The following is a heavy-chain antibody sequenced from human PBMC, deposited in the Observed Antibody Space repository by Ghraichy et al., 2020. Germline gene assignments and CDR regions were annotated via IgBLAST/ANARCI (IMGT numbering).Heavy chain of an antibody. CDR1: GYSINSGYY. J-gene: IGHJ4*02. CDR2: IYNSGST. V-gene: IGHV4-38-2*02. D-gene: IGHD6-13*01. CDR3: VRDDGIAAAGGGIDY. Sequence: ESLNISCAVSGYSINSGYYWGWIRQPPGKGLEWIASIYNSGSTYYNPSLKSRVTISADTSKNQLTLNLSSATAADTAVYYCVRDDGIAAAGGGIDYWGQGILVTVSS.